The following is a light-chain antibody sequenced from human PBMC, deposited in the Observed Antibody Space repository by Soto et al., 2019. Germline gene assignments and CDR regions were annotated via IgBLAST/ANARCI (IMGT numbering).Light chain of an antibody. CDR1: QSVSSN. V-gene: IGKV3-15*01. J-gene: IGKJ5*01. Sequence: EIVLTQSPANLSLSPGERATLSCRASQSVSSNLAWYQQKPGQAPRLLIYDASTRATGIPARFSGSGSETEFTLTISSLQSEDFAVYYCQQYNNWPPITFGQGTRVEI. CDR2: DAS. CDR3: QQYNNWPPIT.